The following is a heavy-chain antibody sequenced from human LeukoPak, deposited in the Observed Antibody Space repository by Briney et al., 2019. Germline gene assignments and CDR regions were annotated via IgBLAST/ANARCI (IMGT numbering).Heavy chain of an antibody. J-gene: IGHJ6*02. CDR1: GFTFSSYA. V-gene: IGHV3-30-3*01. CDR3: AREYGQWLVGGDYYYYGMDV. Sequence: PGRSLRLSCAASGFTFSSYAMHWVRQAPGKGLEWVAVISYDGSNKYYADSVKGRFTISRDNSKNTLYLQMNSLRAEDTAVYYCAREYGQWLVGGDYYYYGMDVWGQGTTVTVSS. D-gene: IGHD6-19*01. CDR2: ISYDGSNK.